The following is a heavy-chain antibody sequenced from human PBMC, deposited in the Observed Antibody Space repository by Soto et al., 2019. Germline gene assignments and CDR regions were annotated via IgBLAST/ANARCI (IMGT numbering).Heavy chain of an antibody. CDR1: GGTFSSYS. V-gene: IGHV1-69*06. CDR3: AREGRHFDY. Sequence: SVNVSCKASGGTFSSYSMSWVRQAPGQGLEWMGGINPIFGTPHYAQKYQGRVTITADTFTNTAYMELTRLTSDDTAVYFCAREGRHFDYWGQGTLVTVSS. CDR2: INPIFGTP. J-gene: IGHJ4*02.